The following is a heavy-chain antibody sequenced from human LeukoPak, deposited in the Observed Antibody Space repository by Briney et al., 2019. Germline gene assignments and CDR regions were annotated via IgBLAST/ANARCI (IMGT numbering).Heavy chain of an antibody. J-gene: IGHJ3*02. D-gene: IGHD6-19*01. Sequence: VASVKVSCKASGYTFTGYYMHWVRQAPGQGLEWMGWINPNSGGTNYAQKFQGRVTMTRDTSISTAYMELSRLRSDDTAVYYCAEQWLVRSDAFDIWGQGTMVTVSS. V-gene: IGHV1-2*02. CDR1: GYTFTGYY. CDR2: INPNSGGT. CDR3: AEQWLVRSDAFDI.